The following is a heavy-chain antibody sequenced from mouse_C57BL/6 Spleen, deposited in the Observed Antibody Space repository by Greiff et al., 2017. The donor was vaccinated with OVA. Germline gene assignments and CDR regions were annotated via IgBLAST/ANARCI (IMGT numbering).Heavy chain of an antibody. CDR1: GYTFTEYT. CDR2: FYPGSGSI. Sequence: QVQLQQSGAELVKPGASVKLSCKASGYTFTEYTIHWVKQRSGQGLEWIGWFYPGSGSIKYNEKFKDKATLTADKSSSTVYMELSRLTSEDSAVYFCARPERYYGRSDESAMDYWGQGTSVTVSS. CDR3: ARPERYYGRSDESAMDY. D-gene: IGHD1-1*01. V-gene: IGHV1-62-2*01. J-gene: IGHJ4*01.